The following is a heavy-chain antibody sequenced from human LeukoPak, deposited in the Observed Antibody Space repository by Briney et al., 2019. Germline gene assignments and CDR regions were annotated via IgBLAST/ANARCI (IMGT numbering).Heavy chain of an antibody. CDR1: GFTFSSYN. CDR2: VSWGSSTI. Sequence: GGSLRLSCAASGFTFSSYNMNWVRQAPGKGLEWISYVSWGSSTIYYADSVKGRFTISRDNAKNSLYLQMNRLRDDDTAVYYCARESGDHWFDPWGQGTLVTVSS. V-gene: IGHV3-48*02. D-gene: IGHD4-17*01. J-gene: IGHJ5*02. CDR3: ARESGDHWFDP.